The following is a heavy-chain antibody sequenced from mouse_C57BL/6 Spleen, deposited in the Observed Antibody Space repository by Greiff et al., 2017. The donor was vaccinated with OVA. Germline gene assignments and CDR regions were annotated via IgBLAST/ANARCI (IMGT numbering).Heavy chain of an antibody. V-gene: IGHV5-17*01. CDR3: GRTDDYDAAWFAY. CDR1: GFTFSDYG. D-gene: IGHD2-4*01. Sequence: EVKLVESGGGLVKPGGSLKLSCAASGFTFSDYGMHWVRQAPEQGLEWVAYISSGSSTIYYADTVKGRFTISRDNAKNTLFLQMTSLRSEDTAMYYCGRTDDYDAAWFAYWGQGTLVTVSA. J-gene: IGHJ3*01. CDR2: ISSGSSTI.